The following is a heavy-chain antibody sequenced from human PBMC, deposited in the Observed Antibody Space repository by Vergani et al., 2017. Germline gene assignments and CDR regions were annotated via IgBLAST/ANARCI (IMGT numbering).Heavy chain of an antibody. Sequence: QEQLVESGGGVVQPGGSLRLSCVASGFTFSNFGLHWVRQAPGKGLEWVTFIRYNGEYKDYADSVKGRFTISRDNSKNTLYLQVNSLRVEDTGVYYCAKVGALRYLDSLTPHQYYAMDVWGPGTTVTVSS. CDR1: GFTFSNFG. CDR3: AKVGALRYLDSLTPHQYYAMDV. CDR2: IRYNGEYK. J-gene: IGHJ6*02. D-gene: IGHD3-9*01. V-gene: IGHV3-30*02.